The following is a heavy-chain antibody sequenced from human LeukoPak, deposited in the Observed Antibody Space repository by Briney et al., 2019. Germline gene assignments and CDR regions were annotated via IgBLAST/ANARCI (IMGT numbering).Heavy chain of an antibody. J-gene: IGHJ3*02. D-gene: IGHD3-22*01. CDR1: GFTFSRFG. Sequence: PGRSLRLSCAVSGFTFSRFGMHWVRHAPGKGLEWVAIISYDGSNKYYGDSVKGRFTISRDNSKNTLYPQMNSLRAEDTAVYYCAKDSRVGSSGYYYENALDIWGQGTMVTVSS. CDR3: AKDSRVGSSGYYYENALDI. CDR2: ISYDGSNK. V-gene: IGHV3-30*18.